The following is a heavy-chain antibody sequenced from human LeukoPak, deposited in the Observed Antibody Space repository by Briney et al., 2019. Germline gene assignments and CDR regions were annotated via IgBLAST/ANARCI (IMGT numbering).Heavy chain of an antibody. J-gene: IGHJ2*01. V-gene: IGHV1-8*01. Sequence: ASVKVSCKASGYTFTNYDFNWVRQATGQGLEWLGWVSPTSGKTEYAPKFQGRVTITRDASLSTVYLDLNSLTSEDTAVYYCARGRVVWFGAGWYYDLWGPGTLVTASS. CDR2: VSPTSGKT. CDR3: ARGRVVWFGAGWYYDL. CDR1: GYTFTNYD. D-gene: IGHD3-10*01.